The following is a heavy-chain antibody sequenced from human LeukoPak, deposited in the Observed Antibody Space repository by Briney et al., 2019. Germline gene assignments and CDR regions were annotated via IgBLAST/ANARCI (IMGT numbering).Heavy chain of an antibody. CDR3: ARDSYSLIPAASDY. CDR2: ISAYNGNT. J-gene: IGHJ4*02. V-gene: IGHV1-18*01. D-gene: IGHD2-2*01. CDR1: GYTFTSYG. Sequence: ASVKVSCKASGYTFTSYGISWVRQAPGQGLEWMGWISAYNGNTNYAQKLQGRVTMTTDTSTSAAYMELRSLRSDDTAVYYCARDSYSLIPAASDYWGQGTLVTVSS.